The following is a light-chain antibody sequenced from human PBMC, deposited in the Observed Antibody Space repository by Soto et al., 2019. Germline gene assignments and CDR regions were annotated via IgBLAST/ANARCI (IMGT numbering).Light chain of an antibody. J-gene: IGKJ5*01. CDR1: QSLLHRNGNNY. Sequence: IVMTQCPLSLALIPGYSSSISCISRQSLLHRNGNNYLDWYLQKPGQSPQLLIYLGSSRASGVPDRVSGSGSGTDFTLKIDRVEAEDVGIYYCMQGLQSTIAFGQGTRLENK. CDR2: LGS. V-gene: IGKV2-28*01. CDR3: MQGLQSTIA.